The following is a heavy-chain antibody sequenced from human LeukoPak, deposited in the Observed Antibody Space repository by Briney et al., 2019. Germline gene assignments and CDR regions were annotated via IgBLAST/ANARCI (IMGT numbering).Heavy chain of an antibody. CDR3: AKVGRYYDFWSGYHDNWYFDL. J-gene: IGHJ2*01. Sequence: GGSLRLSCAASGFTFSSYEMNWVRQAPGKGLEWVTFIRYDGSNKNYADSVKGRFTISRDNSKNTLYLQMNSLRPEDTAMYYCAKVGRYYDFWSGYHDNWYFDLWGRGALVTVSS. CDR2: IRYDGSNK. V-gene: IGHV3-30*02. D-gene: IGHD3-3*01. CDR1: GFTFSSYE.